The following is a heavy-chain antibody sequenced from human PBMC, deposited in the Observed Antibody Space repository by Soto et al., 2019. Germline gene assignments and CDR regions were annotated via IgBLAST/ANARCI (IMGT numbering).Heavy chain of an antibody. J-gene: IGHJ3*01. D-gene: IGHD6-6*01. V-gene: IGHV3-66*01. CDR3: ARVEYSSSSGAFDV. CDR1: GFTVSSNY. Sequence: EVQLVESGGGLVQPGGSLRLSCVASGFTVSSNYMSWVRQAPGKGLEWVSVIYSGGNTYYADSVKGRFTISRDSSKNMLFLQMNSLRAEDTAVYYCARVEYSSSSGAFDVWGQGTMVPVSS. CDR2: IYSGGNT.